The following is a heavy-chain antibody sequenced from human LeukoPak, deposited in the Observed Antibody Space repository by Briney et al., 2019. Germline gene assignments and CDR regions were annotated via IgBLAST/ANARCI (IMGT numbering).Heavy chain of an antibody. CDR3: AKAGVQLWSPAGDY. Sequence: GGSLRLSCSASGFPFSSYAMHWVRQAPGKGLEYVSAISDSGGSTYYADSVKGRFTISRDNSKNTLFLQLNRLRAEDTAMYYCAKAGVQLWSPAGDYWGQGTLVTVSS. J-gene: IGHJ4*02. CDR1: GFPFSSYA. CDR2: ISDSGGST. V-gene: IGHV3-64*04. D-gene: IGHD5-18*01.